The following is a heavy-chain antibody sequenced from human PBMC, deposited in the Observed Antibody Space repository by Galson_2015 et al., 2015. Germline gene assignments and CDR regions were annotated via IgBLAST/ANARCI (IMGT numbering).Heavy chain of an antibody. V-gene: IGHV3-23*01. CDR2: ISGSGGST. Sequence: SLRLSCAASGFTFSSYAMSWVRQAPGKGLEWVSAISGSGGSTYYADSVKGRFTISRDNSKNTLYLQMNSLRAEDTAVYYCAKKERMIVVVEYAFDIWGQGTMVTVSS. CDR1: GFTFSSYA. D-gene: IGHD3-22*01. J-gene: IGHJ3*02. CDR3: AKKERMIVVVEYAFDI.